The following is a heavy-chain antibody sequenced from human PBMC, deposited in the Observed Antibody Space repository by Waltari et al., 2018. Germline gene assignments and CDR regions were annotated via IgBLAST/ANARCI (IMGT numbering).Heavy chain of an antibody. J-gene: IGHJ6*02. D-gene: IGHD3-16*01. CDR2: IYHSGST. Sequence: QVQLQESGPGLVKPSETLSLTCAVSGYSISSGYYWGWIRQPPGKGLEWIGSIYHSGSTYYNPSLKSRVTISVDTSKNQFSLKLSSVTAADTAVYYCARYPYYDYIWGGMDVWGQGTTVTVSS. V-gene: IGHV4-38-2*01. CDR3: ARYPYYDYIWGGMDV. CDR1: GYSISSGYY.